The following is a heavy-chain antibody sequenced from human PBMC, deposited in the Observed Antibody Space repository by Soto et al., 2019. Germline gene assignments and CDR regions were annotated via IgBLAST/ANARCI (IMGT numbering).Heavy chain of an antibody. Sequence: GAVRLCCTASGFMFSWQAMSWVRQAPGKVLEWVSGISGSAYSTYYADSVEGRFTISRDNSKSTLYLQINSLRADDTAVYYCAKDPHSWGQGTPVPVSS. J-gene: IGHJ4*02. CDR1: GFMFSWQA. CDR2: ISGSAYST. CDR3: AKDPHS. V-gene: IGHV3-23*01.